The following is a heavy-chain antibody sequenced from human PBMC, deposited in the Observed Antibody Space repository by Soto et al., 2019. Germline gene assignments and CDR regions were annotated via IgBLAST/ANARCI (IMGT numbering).Heavy chain of an antibody. D-gene: IGHD6-19*01. CDR1: GDSVSSTSAA. CDR2: TYYRSKWYS. Sequence: SQTLSLTCAISGDSVSSTSAAWSWIRQSPSRGLEWLGRTYYRSKWYSDYAVSVKSRITINPDTSKNQFSLQLNSVTPEDTAVYYCAKGSYYSGWVWGQGTLVTVSS. CDR3: AKGSYYSGWV. J-gene: IGHJ4*02. V-gene: IGHV6-1*01.